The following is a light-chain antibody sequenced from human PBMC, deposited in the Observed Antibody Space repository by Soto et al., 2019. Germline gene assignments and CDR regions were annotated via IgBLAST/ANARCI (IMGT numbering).Light chain of an antibody. CDR2: AAS. V-gene: IGKV1-9*01. CDR1: QGISSY. J-gene: IGKJ1*01. CDR3: QQLNSYPWT. Sequence: IQLTQSPSSLSASVGDRVTITCRASQGISSYLAWYQQKPGKAPKLLIYAASTLQSGVPSRFSGSGSGTDFTLTISSLQPEVFATYYCQQLNSYPWTFGQGTKVEIK.